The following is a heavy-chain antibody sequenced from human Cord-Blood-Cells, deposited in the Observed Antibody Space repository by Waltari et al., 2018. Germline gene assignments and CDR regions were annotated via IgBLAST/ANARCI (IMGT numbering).Heavy chain of an antibody. CDR2: ISYDGSKK. V-gene: IGHV3-30*04. CDR1: GFTFSSYA. D-gene: IGHD6-13*01. Sequence: QVQLVESGGGVVQPGRSLRLSCAASGFTFSSYAMHWVRQAPGKGVEWVAVISYDGSKKYYADSVKGRFTISRDNSKNTLYLQMNSLRAEDTAVYYCASQLIAAAGDYWGQGTLVTVSS. J-gene: IGHJ4*02. CDR3: ASQLIAAAGDY.